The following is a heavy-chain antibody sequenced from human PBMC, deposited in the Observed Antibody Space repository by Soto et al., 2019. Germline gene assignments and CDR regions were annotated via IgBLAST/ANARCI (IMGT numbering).Heavy chain of an antibody. V-gene: IGHV1-18*01. CDR1: GYTFTSYG. CDR3: AGVEYNWNGALWWFDP. CDR2: ISAYNGNT. J-gene: IGHJ5*02. Sequence: QVQLVQSGAEVKKPGASVKVSCKASGYTFTSYGISWVRQAPGQGLEWMGWISAYNGNTNYAQKLQGRVTMTTDTSTSTAYMELRSLRSDDTAGYYCAGVEYNWNGALWWFDPWGQGTLVTVSS. D-gene: IGHD1-20*01.